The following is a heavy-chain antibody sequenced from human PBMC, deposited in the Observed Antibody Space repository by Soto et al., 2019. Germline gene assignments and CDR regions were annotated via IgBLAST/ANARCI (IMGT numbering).Heavy chain of an antibody. CDR2: INPASQLT. J-gene: IGHJ4*02. CDR3: ARMKLAGLDH. Sequence: QVALLQSGTEVKRPGSSVTVSCKASGVPFNSYGFAWVRQAPGRGLELVGRINPASQLTNYEQSLQGRVTITADTSTTTAYMELSGLTSECTAGYYCARMKLAGLDHWVQGTLVTVSS. D-gene: IGHD6-19*01. V-gene: IGHV1-69*09. CDR1: GVPFNSYG.